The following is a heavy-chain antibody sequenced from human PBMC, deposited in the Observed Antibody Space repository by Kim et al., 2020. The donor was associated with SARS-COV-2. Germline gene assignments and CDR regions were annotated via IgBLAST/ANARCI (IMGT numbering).Heavy chain of an antibody. J-gene: IGHJ6*02. CDR1: GYSFTSYW. Sequence: GESLKISCKGSGYSFTSYWISWVRQMPGKGLEWMGRIDPSDSYTNYSPSFQGHVTISADKSISTAYLQWSSLKASDTAMYYCARRMYSSSIYYYYGMDVWGQGTTVTVSS. D-gene: IGHD6-6*01. CDR2: IDPSDSYT. V-gene: IGHV5-10-1*01. CDR3: ARRMYSSSIYYYYGMDV.